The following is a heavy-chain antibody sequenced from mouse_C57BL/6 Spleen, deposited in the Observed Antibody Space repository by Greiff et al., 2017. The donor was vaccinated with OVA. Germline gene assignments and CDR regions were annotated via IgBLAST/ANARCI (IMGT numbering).Heavy chain of an antibody. J-gene: IGHJ3*01. Sequence: QVQLQQSGPELVKPGASVKISCKASGYAFSSSWMNWVKQRPGKGLEWIGRIYPGDGDTNYNGKFKGKATLTADKSSSTAYMQLSSLTSEDSAVYYCARDGPGFAYWGQGTLVTVSA. CDR1: GYAFSSSW. CDR2: IYPGDGDT. V-gene: IGHV1-82*01. CDR3: ARDGPGFAY.